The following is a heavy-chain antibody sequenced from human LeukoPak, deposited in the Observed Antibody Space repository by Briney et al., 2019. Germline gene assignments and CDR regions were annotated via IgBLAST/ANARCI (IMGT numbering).Heavy chain of an antibody. CDR2: IYCSGST. CDR1: GGSISSYY. Sequence: SETLSLTCTVSGGSISSYYWSWIRQPPGKGLEWIGYIYCSGSTNYNPSLRSRVTISVDTSKNQFSLKLSSVTAADTAVYYCARAFNYYYYGMDVWGQGTTVTVSS. J-gene: IGHJ6*02. CDR3: ARAFNYYYYGMDV. V-gene: IGHV4-59*01.